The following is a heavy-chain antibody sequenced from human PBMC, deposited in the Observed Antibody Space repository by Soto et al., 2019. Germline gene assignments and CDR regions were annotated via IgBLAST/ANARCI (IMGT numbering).Heavy chain of an antibody. J-gene: IGHJ4*02. D-gene: IGHD4-17*01. CDR2: INYSGST. CDR1: GGSISSYY. V-gene: IGHV4-59*12. CDR3: ARGNGAYRRDFDY. Sequence: SETLSLTCTVSGGSISSYYWSWIRQPPGKGLEWIGYINYSGSTNYNPSLKSRVTISVDTSKNQFSLKLSSVTAADTAVYYCARGNGAYRRDFDYWGQGTLVTVSS.